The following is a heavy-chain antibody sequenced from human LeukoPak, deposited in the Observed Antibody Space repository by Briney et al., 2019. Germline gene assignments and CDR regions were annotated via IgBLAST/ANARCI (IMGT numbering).Heavy chain of an antibody. J-gene: IGHJ4*02. CDR2: ISTSSDQR. Sequence: ASVKVSCKASGYTFTSFGIARVRQAPGQGLEWVGWISTSSDQRRYAHMLQDRVTMTTDTSTSTAYMELRSLRSDDAGVYYCARDTNWQRDYWGQGTLVTVSS. CDR3: ARDTNWQRDY. V-gene: IGHV1-18*01. CDR1: GYTFTSFG. D-gene: IGHD6-25*01.